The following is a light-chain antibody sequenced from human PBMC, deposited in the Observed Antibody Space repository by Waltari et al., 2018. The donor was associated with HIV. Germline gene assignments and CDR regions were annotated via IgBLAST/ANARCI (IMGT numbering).Light chain of an antibody. CDR3: SSYRTYGTLV. CDR1: PKAVGNYDY. Sequence: QSALTQPASVSGSPGQSITISCTGTPKAVGNYDYASWYQHRPGKAPKLLIYDVSNRPSGVSGRFSGSKSGNTASLSISGLQAEDEADYFCSSYRTYGTLVFGGGTKLTVL. V-gene: IGLV2-14*01. CDR2: DVS. J-gene: IGLJ3*02.